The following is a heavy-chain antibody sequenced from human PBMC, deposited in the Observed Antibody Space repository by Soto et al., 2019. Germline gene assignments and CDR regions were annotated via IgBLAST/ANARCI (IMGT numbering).Heavy chain of an antibody. CDR1: GFTFDDYA. CDR3: AKGGGYCSGGSCRPYYFDY. J-gene: IGHJ4*02. Sequence: EVQLVESGGGLVQPGRSLRLSCAASGFTFDDYAMHWVRQAPGKGLEWVSGISWNSGSIGYADSEKGRFTISRDNAKNSLYLQMNSLRAEDTALYYCAKGGGYCSGGSCRPYYFDYWGQGTLVTVSS. D-gene: IGHD2-15*01. V-gene: IGHV3-9*01. CDR2: ISWNSGSI.